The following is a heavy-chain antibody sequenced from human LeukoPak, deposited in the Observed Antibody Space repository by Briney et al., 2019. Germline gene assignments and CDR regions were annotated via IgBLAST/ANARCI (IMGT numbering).Heavy chain of an antibody. CDR3: ATDDYGDYGDY. Sequence: ASVTVSCKASGGTFSSYAISWVRQAPGQGLEWMGGIIPIFGTANYAQKFQGRVTITADESTSTAYMELSSLRSEDTAVYYCATDDYGDYGDYWGQGTLVTVSS. V-gene: IGHV1-69*13. CDR2: IIPIFGTA. D-gene: IGHD4-17*01. CDR1: GGTFSSYA. J-gene: IGHJ4*02.